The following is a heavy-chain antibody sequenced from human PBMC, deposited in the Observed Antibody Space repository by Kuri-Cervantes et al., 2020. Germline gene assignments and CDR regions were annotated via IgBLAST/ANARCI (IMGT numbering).Heavy chain of an antibody. D-gene: IGHD2-21*02. CDR2: ISYDGSNK. Sequence: GESLKISCAASGFTFSSYAMHWVRQAPGKGLEWVAVISYDGSNKYYADSVKGRFTISRDNSKNTLYLQMNSLRAEDTALYYCARGWHIVVVTATPFDYWGQGTLVTVSS. J-gene: IGHJ4*02. V-gene: IGHV3-30-3*01. CDR1: GFTFSSYA. CDR3: ARGWHIVVVTATPFDY.